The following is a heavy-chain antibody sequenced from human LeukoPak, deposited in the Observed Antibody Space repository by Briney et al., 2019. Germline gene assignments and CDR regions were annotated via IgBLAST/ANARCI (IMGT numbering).Heavy chain of an antibody. Sequence: PGGSLRLSCTASGFTFSAYPMTWVRQAPGKGLGWVSYISGSGDITYYADSVKGRFTISRDNAKNSLYLQMNSLRAEDTAVYYCARGPLIAAAGTWWGQGTLVTVSS. V-gene: IGHV3-48*04. CDR2: ISGSGDIT. CDR3: ARGPLIAAAGTW. CDR1: GFTFSAYP. D-gene: IGHD6-13*01. J-gene: IGHJ4*02.